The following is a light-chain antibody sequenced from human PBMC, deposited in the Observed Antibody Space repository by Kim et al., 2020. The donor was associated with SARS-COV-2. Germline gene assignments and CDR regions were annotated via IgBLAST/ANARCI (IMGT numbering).Light chain of an antibody. V-gene: IGKV1-16*01. CDR2: GAF. Sequence: ASVGDTVTITCRASKDSRSYLAWFQVKPGKAPRPLIFGAFGLQDGVPSRFTGSGYGTDFTLTINGLQPEDFATYYCQQYNSYPPTFGQGTKVDIK. CDR1: KDSRSY. CDR3: QQYNSYPPT. J-gene: IGKJ1*01.